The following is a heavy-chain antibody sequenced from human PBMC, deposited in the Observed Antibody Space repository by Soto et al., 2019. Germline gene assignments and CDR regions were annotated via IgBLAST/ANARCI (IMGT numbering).Heavy chain of an antibody. CDR2: IIPILGIA. D-gene: IGHD1-26*01. Sequence: QVQLVQSGAEVKKPGSSVKVSCKASGGTFSSYTISWVRQAPGQGLEWMGRIIPILGIANYAQKFQGRVTITADKSTSTADMELSSLRSGDTAVYYCARIVGATYCGMDVWGQGTTVTVSS. CDR3: ARIVGATYCGMDV. CDR1: GGTFSSYT. V-gene: IGHV1-69*02. J-gene: IGHJ6*02.